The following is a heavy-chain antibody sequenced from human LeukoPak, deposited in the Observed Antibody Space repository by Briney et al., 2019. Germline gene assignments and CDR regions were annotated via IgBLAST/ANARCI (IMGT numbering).Heavy chain of an antibody. V-gene: IGHV3-11*01. CDR1: GFTFSDYY. D-gene: IGHD5-18*01. J-gene: IGHJ2*01. Sequence: GGSLRLSCAASGFTFSDYYMSRIRQAPGKGLEWVSYISSSGSTIYYADSVKGRFTISRDNAKNSLYLQMNSLRAEDTAVYYCARVADTAMALGYWYFDLWGRGTLVTVSS. CDR2: ISSSGSTI. CDR3: ARVADTAMALGYWYFDL.